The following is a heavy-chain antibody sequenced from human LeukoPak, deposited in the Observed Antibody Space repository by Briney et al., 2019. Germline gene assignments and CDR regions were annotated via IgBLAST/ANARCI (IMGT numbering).Heavy chain of an antibody. Sequence: GGSLRLSCAASGFTFSSYSMTWVRQAPGKGLEWVSSISSSSSYIYYADSVKGRFTISRDNAKNSLYLQMNSLRAEDTAVYYCARDGTPTIVGAITIDYWGQGTLVTVSS. CDR3: ARDGTPTIVGAITIDY. J-gene: IGHJ4*02. CDR2: ISSSSSYI. CDR1: GFTFSSYS. V-gene: IGHV3-21*01. D-gene: IGHD1-26*01.